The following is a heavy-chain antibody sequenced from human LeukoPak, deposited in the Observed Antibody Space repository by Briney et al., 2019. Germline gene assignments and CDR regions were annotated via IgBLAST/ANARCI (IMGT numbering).Heavy chain of an antibody. V-gene: IGHV4-38-2*02. Sequence: PSETLSLTCTVSGYSLSSGYYWGWIRQPPGKGLEWIGSIYHSGSTYYNPSLKSRVTISVDTSKNQFSLKLSSVTAADTAVYYCARGEVVTRGVDYWGQGTLVTVSS. CDR3: ARGEVVTRGVDY. CDR2: IYHSGST. J-gene: IGHJ4*02. CDR1: GYSLSSGYY. D-gene: IGHD4-23*01.